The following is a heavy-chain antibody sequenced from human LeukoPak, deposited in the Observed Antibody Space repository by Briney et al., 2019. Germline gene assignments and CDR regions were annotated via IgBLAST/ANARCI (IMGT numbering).Heavy chain of an antibody. D-gene: IGHD6-19*01. CDR1: GFTFSSYP. V-gene: IGHV3-23*01. Sequence: PGGSLRLSCAASGFTFSSYPMSWVRQAPGKGLEWVSAISGSGGSTYYADSVKGRFTISRDNPNNTLYLQMNSLRAEDTAVYYCAKDPFSPTVAGTFDYWGQGTLVTVSS. CDR3: AKDPFSPTVAGTFDY. J-gene: IGHJ4*02. CDR2: ISGSGGST.